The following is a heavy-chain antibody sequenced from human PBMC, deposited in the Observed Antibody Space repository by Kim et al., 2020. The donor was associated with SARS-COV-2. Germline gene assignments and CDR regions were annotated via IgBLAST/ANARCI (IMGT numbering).Heavy chain of an antibody. CDR1: GFTFSDCY. Sequence: GGSLRLSCAASGFTFSDCYMSGIRQAPGKGLEWVSYISSSGSTIYYADSVKGRFTISRDNAKNSLYLQMNSLRAEDTAVYYCARVRGAAGPFYYYYYGMDVWGQGTTVTVSS. D-gene: IGHD6-13*01. V-gene: IGHV3-11*01. J-gene: IGHJ6*02. CDR2: ISSSGSTI. CDR3: ARVRGAAGPFYYYYYGMDV.